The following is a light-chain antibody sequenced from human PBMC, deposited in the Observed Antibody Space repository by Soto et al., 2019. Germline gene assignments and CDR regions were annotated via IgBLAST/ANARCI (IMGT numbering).Light chain of an antibody. CDR1: QSVRDN. V-gene: IGKV3-15*01. CDR2: GAS. J-gene: IGKJ4*01. CDR3: QQYDNWPLT. Sequence: EIVMTQSPATLSVSPGERATLSCRASQSVRDNLAWYQQKPGQAPRLLIYGASTRATGIPARFSGSGSGTEITLTISSLQSEDFVVYYCQQYDNWPLTFGGGTKVEIK.